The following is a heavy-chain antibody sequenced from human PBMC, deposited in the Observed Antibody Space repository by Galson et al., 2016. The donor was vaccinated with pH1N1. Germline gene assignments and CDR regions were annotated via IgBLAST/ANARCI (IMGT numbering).Heavy chain of an antibody. V-gene: IGHV3-7*01. D-gene: IGHD3-22*01. CDR2: IKEDGSEK. CDR3: TRKIGAD. CDR1: GFTFSNYW. J-gene: IGHJ4*02. Sequence: SLRLSCAASGFTFSNYWMHWVRQVPGKGLEWVANIKEDGSEKYYVDSVRGRFTISRDNAKSSLYLQMNSLRDEDTALYYCTRKIGADWGQGTLVTVSS.